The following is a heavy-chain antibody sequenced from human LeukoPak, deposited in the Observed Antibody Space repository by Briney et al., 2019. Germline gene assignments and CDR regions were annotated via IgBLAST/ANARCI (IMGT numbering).Heavy chain of an antibody. V-gene: IGHV3-21*01. CDR3: ATGVLLGTSGYYF. CDR2: ISSSGNYI. J-gene: IGHJ4*02. D-gene: IGHD3-22*01. Sequence: GGSLRLSCAASGFSFSDYNMHWVRQPPGKGLEWVSSISSSGNYIYYADSVKGRFTISRDNAKNSLYLQMNSLRAEDTAVYYCATGVLLGTSGYYFWGQGTLVTLSS. CDR1: GFSFSDYN.